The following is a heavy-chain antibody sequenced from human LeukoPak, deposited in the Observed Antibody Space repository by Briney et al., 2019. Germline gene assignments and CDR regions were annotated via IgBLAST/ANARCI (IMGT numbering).Heavy chain of an antibody. CDR3: ARVRLLPVDAFDI. V-gene: IGHV1-46*01. J-gene: IGHJ3*02. D-gene: IGHD2-15*01. CDR2: INPSGGST. Sequence: GASVKVSCKASGYTFTSYYMHWVRQAPGQGLEWMGIINPSGGSTSYAQKFQGRVTMTRDMSTSTVYMELSSLRSEDTAVYYCARVRLLPVDAFDIWGQGTMVTVSS. CDR1: GYTFTSYY.